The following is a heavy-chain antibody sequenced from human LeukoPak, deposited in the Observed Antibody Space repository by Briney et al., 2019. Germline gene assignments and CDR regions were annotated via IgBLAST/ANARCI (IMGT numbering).Heavy chain of an antibody. J-gene: IGHJ4*02. CDR3: ARDAPGWEVLPRNFDY. CDR1: GYSFTNYT. CDR2: INTNTGNP. D-gene: IGHD1-26*01. V-gene: IGHV7-4-1*02. Sequence: ASVKVSCKTSGYSFTNYTMNWVRQAPGQGLEWMGWINTNTGNPTYVQGFTGWFVFSLDTSVSTAYLQISSLKAEDTAVYYCARDAPGWEVLPRNFDYWGQGTLVTVSS.